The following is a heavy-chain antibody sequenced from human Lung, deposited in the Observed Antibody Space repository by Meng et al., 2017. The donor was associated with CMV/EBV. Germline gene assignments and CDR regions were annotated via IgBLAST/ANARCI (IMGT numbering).Heavy chain of an antibody. Sequence: GESLKISCAASGFTFSSYGMSWVRQAPGKGLEWVANIKQDGSKKYYVDSVKGRFTISRDNAKNSLYLQMNSLRAEDTAVYYCARWRSGYYHYYYGMDVWGQGTTVTVSS. V-gene: IGHV3-7*01. CDR3: ARWRSGYYHYYYGMDV. CDR2: IKQDGSKK. CDR1: GFTFSSYG. D-gene: IGHD3-22*01. J-gene: IGHJ6*02.